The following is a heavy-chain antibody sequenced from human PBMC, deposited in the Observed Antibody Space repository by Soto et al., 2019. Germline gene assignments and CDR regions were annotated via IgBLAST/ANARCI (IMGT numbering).Heavy chain of an antibody. CDR1: GFTFSSYG. CDR3: AGEVAELDIFDY. V-gene: IGHV3-33*01. Sequence: QVQLVESGGGVVQPGRSLRLSCAASGFTFSSYGMHWVRQAPGKGLEWVAVIWYDGSNKYYADSVKGRFTISRDNSKNTLYLEMNSLRAEDTAVYYCAGEVAELDIFDYWGQGTLVTVSA. J-gene: IGHJ4*02. CDR2: IWYDGSNK. D-gene: IGHD6-19*01.